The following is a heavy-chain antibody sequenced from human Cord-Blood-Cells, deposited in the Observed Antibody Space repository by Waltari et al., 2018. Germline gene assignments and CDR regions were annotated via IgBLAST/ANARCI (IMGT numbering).Heavy chain of an antibody. CDR3: ARDSSIAARAFDI. Sequence: QVQLQQWGAGLLKPSETLSLTCAVYGGSFSGYYWSWIRQPPGKGLEWIGEINHSGRTNYNPSLKSRVTISGDTSKNQFSLKLSSVTAADTAVYYCARDSSIAARAFDIWGQGTMVTVSS. V-gene: IGHV4-34*01. CDR2: INHSGRT. CDR1: GGSFSGYY. J-gene: IGHJ3*02. D-gene: IGHD6-6*01.